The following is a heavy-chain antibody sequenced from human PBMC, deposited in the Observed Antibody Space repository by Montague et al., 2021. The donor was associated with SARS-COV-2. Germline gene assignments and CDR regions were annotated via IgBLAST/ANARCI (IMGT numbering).Heavy chain of an antibody. J-gene: IGHJ6*03. V-gene: IGHV3-48*03. Sequence: SLRLSCAASGFTFSSYEMNWVRQAPGKGLEWVSYISSSGSTIYYADSAKGRFTISRDNAKNSLYLQMNSLRAEDTAVYYCARDQLKAQWPYYYYYMDVWGKGTTVTVSS. CDR3: ARDQLKAQWPYYYYYMDV. CDR2: ISSSGSTI. D-gene: IGHD2-8*01. CDR1: GFTFSSYE.